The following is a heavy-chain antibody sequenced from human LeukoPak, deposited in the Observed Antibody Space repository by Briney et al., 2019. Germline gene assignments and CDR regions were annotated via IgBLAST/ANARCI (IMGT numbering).Heavy chain of an antibody. D-gene: IGHD5-12*01. J-gene: IGHJ4*02. CDR3: ARGGYDYDY. Sequence: GGSLGLSCAASGFTFSSYWMSWVRQAPGKGLEWVANIRQDGSEKYYVDSVKGRFTIPRDNAKNSLYLQMNSLRAKDTAVYYCARGGYDYDYWGQGTLVTVSS. V-gene: IGHV3-7*04. CDR1: GFTFSSYW. CDR2: IRQDGSEK.